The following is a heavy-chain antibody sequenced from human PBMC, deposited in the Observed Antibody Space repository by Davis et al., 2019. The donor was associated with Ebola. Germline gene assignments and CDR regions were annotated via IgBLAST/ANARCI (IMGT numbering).Heavy chain of an antibody. CDR2: VNPSGGST. CDR3: ASGTYYGSGSYIDY. Sequence: ASVKVSCKAFGYTFTSYYIHWVRQAPGQGLEWMGIVNPSGGSTTYAQKFPGRVTMTRDTSTSTVYMELSSLRSEDTAVYYCASGTYYGSGSYIDYWGQGTLVTVSS. V-gene: IGHV1-46*01. J-gene: IGHJ4*02. D-gene: IGHD3-10*01. CDR1: GYTFTSYY.